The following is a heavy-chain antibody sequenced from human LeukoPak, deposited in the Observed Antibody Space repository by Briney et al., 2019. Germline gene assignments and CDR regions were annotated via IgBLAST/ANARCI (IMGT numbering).Heavy chain of an antibody. J-gene: IGHJ5*02. CDR1: GGTFSSYA. CDR3: ARGRYSYGLAPAYNWFDP. D-gene: IGHD5-18*01. V-gene: IGHV1-69*05. CDR2: IIPIFGTA. Sequence: GASVKVSCKASGGTFSSYAISWVRQAPGQGLEWMGGIIPIFGTANYAQKFQGRVTITTDESTSTAYTELSSLRSEDTAVDYCARGRYSYGLAPAYNWFDPWGQGTLVTVSS.